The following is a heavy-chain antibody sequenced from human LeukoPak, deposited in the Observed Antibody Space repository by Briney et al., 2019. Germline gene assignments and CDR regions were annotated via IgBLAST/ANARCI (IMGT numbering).Heavy chain of an antibody. V-gene: IGHV4-4*07. CDR3: ARDRDTYCYPDY. D-gene: IGHD5-18*01. CDR1: GDSISSYH. Sequence: SETLSLTCTVSGDSISSYHWIWIRQPAGKGLEYIGRIYASGSSSYNPSLKSRVSMSVDTSQNQFSLRLSSVTAADTAVYYCARDRDTYCYPDYWGQGTLVTVSS. CDR2: IYASGSS. J-gene: IGHJ4*02.